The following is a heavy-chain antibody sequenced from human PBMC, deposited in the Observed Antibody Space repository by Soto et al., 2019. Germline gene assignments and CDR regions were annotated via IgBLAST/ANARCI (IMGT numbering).Heavy chain of an antibody. CDR1: GFTFSRYS. J-gene: IGHJ3*02. D-gene: IGHD2-2*03. V-gene: IGHV3-48*01. CDR2: ISSSSSTI. Sequence: WGSLRLSCAASGFTFSRYSLNWVRQAPGKGLEWVSYISSSSSTIYYADSVKGRFTISRDNAKNSLYLQMNSLRAEDTAVYYCARERLDIVVLTAAVEDAFDIWCQGTRVTLS. CDR3: ARERLDIVVLTAAVEDAFDI.